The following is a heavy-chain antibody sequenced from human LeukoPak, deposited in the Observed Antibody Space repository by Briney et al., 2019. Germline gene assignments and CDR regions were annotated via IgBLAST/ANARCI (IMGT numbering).Heavy chain of an antibody. V-gene: IGHV1-2*02. J-gene: IGHJ6*03. Sequence: GASVKVSCKASGYTFTGYYIHWVRQAPGQGLEWMGWINPNINGTNYAQKFQGRVTMTRDTSISTAYMELSRLRSDDTAVYYCARRGLNSSSWNHYYYYMDVWGKGTTVTVSS. CDR1: GYTFTGYY. D-gene: IGHD6-13*01. CDR3: ARRGLNSSSWNHYYYYMDV. CDR2: INPNINGT.